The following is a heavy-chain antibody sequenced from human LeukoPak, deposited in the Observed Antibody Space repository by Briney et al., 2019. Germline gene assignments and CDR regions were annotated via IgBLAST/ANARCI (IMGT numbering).Heavy chain of an antibody. Sequence: GASVKVSCKASGYTFTGYYMHWVRQAPGQGLEWMGWINPNSGGTNYAQKFQGRVTMTRDASISTAYMELSRLRSDDAAVYYCASCIAAAGDAFDIWGQGTMVTVSS. V-gene: IGHV1-2*02. J-gene: IGHJ3*02. CDR3: ASCIAAAGDAFDI. CDR2: INPNSGGT. D-gene: IGHD6-13*01. CDR1: GYTFTGYY.